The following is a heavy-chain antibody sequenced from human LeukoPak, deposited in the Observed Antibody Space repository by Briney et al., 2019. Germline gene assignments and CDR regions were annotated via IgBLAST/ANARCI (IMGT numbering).Heavy chain of an antibody. V-gene: IGHV3-74*01. CDR1: GFTFSSYW. D-gene: IGHD4-11*01. CDR2: INPEGSFT. Sequence: PGGSLRLSCAASGFTFSSYWMHWVRQAPGPGLVWVSYINPEGSFTTYADSVKGRFTISRDNAKNTLYLQINSLRAEDTAVYYCARDDPGPTPIDYWGQGTLVTVSS. J-gene: IGHJ4*02. CDR3: ARDDPGPTPIDY.